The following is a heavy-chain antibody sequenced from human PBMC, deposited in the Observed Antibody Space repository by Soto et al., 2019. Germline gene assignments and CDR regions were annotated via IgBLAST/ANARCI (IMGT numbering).Heavy chain of an antibody. V-gene: IGHV3-23*01. CDR2: ISASGVGT. CDR1: GFTFSSYD. J-gene: IGHJ3*01. CDR3: AKEDDAWTNGYFDL. D-gene: IGHD2-8*01. Sequence: EVQLLESGGGSVQPGGSLRLSCAASGFTFSSYDMSWVRQAPGKGLEWVSAISASGVGTFYAESVKGRFNIARDNYKNTLYVQMNSLRAEDTAMYYCAKEDDAWTNGYFDLWGQGKMVTVSS.